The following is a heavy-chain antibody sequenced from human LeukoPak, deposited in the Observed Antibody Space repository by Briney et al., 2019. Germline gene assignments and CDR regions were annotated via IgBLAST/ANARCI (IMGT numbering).Heavy chain of an antibody. CDR3: ARHDSSGYFGVIAFDI. CDR2: ISSSSSTI. V-gene: IGHV3-48*04. J-gene: IGHJ3*02. D-gene: IGHD3-22*01. CDR1: GFTFSSYS. Sequence: GGSLRLSCAASGFTFSSYSMNWVRQAPGKGLEWVSYISSSSSTIYYADSVKGRFTISRDNAKNSLYLQMNSLRVEDTAVYYRARHDSSGYFGVIAFDIWGQGTMVTVSS.